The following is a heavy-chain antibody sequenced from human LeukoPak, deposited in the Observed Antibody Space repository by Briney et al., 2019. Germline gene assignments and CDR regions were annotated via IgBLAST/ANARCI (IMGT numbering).Heavy chain of an antibody. J-gene: IGHJ6*02. V-gene: IGHV4-39*07. CDR2: INHSGST. CDR3: ARRSPLTGYNYYYYGMDV. D-gene: IGHD3-9*01. CDR1: GGSISSSSYY. Sequence: SETLSLTCTVSGGSISSSSYYWGWIRQPPGKGLEWIGEINHSGSTNYNPSLKSRVTISVDTSKNQFSLKLSSVTAADTAVYYCARRSPLTGYNYYYYGMDVWGQGTTVTVSS.